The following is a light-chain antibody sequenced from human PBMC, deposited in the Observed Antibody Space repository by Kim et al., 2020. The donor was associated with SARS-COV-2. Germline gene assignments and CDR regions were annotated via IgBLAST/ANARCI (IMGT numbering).Light chain of an antibody. J-gene: IGKJ1*01. V-gene: IGKV3-20*01. Sequence: IVVTQSPGTLALSPGERATLSCRASQTINNGYLAWYHQKPGQPPRLLIYGASKRATGIPDRFSGSGSSAGFTLTISRLEPEDFGMYYCQQYGHFGQGTKVDIK. CDR3: QQYGH. CDR2: GAS. CDR1: QTINNGY.